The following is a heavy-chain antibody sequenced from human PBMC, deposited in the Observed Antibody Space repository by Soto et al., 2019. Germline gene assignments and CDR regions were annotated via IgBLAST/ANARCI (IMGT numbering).Heavy chain of an antibody. CDR3: ARGRGDGYNYYYYYGMDV. Sequence: SETLSLTCAVYGGSFSGYYWSWIRQPPGKGLEWIGEINHSGSTNYNPSLKNRVTISVDTSKNQFSLKLSSVTAADTAVYYCARGRGDGYNYYYYYGMDVWGQGTTVTVSS. J-gene: IGHJ6*02. D-gene: IGHD5-12*01. CDR1: GGSFSGYY. CDR2: INHSGST. V-gene: IGHV4-34*01.